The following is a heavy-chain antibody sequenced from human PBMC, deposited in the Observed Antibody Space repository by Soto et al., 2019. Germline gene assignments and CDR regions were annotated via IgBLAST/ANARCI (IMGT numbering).Heavy chain of an antibody. D-gene: IGHD5-12*01. Sequence: QITLKVSGPTLVKPTQTLTLTCTFSGFSLSTSGVGVGWIRQPPGKALEWLGIIYWDDDKRYSPSLKSRLHHSKDSPKKQVVLTKAYMDPVDTATYYCAHKYSCYDFVATWGQGTLGTVSS. J-gene: IGHJ5*02. CDR2: IYWDDDK. CDR3: AHKYSCYDFVAT. CDR1: GFSLSTSGVG. V-gene: IGHV2-5*02.